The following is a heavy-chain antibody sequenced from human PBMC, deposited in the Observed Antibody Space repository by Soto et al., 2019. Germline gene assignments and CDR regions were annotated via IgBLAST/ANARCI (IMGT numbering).Heavy chain of an antibody. V-gene: IGHV4-39*01. CDR3: ARHSFGELLYAFHM. D-gene: IGHD3-10*01. Sequence: QSQLQESGPGLVKPSESLSLTCSVSGDSIRRNNDYWAWIRPPPGKGPEWIGSIFFSGSTFYSPSLKSRVTISVDTSKNQFSLKLSSVTAADMAVYYCARHSFGELLYAFHMWGQGTMVIVSS. CDR1: GDSIRRNNDY. J-gene: IGHJ3*02. CDR2: IFFSGST.